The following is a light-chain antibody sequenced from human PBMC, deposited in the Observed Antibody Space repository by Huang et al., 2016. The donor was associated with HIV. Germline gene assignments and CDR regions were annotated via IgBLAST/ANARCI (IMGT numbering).Light chain of an antibody. V-gene: IGKV3-15*01. CDR1: QSVSSS. CDR3: QQYNNWPPYT. Sequence: EIVMTQSPATLSISPGERATLSCRASQSVSSSLAWYQQKRGQAPRLLIYAASTSATGIPASVSVSWSGTEFTLTISILQSEDFAVYYCQQYNNWPPYTFGQGTKLEIK. J-gene: IGKJ2*01. CDR2: AAS.